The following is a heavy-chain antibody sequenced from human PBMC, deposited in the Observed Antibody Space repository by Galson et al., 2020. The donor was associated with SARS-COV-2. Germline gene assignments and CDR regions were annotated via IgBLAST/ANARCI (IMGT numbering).Heavy chain of an antibody. V-gene: IGHV5-51*01. CDR1: AYSLTRHW. CDR2: LYPGDSDT. CDR3: ARLIEALGRGFDI. D-gene: IGHD3-16*01. J-gene: IGHJ3*02. Sequence: PGESLKISCKGSAYSLTRHWIGWVRQMPGTGLEWMGILYPGDSDTRYSPSFQDQVTISADKSISTAHLQWSSLKASDTAMYYCARLIEALGRGFDIWGQGTMGTVSS.